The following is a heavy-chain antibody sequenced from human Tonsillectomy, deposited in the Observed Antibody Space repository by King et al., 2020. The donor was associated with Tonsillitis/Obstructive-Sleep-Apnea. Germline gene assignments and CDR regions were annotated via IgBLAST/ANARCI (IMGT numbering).Heavy chain of an antibody. D-gene: IGHD6-13*01. CDR3: ARNAAAELFDY. Sequence: QLVQSGAEVKKPGSSVKVSCKASGGTFSSYAISWVRQAPGQGLEWMGRIIPILGIANYAQNVQGRVTITADKSTSTAYMELSSLRPEDTAVYYCARNAAAELFDYWGQGTLVTVSS. V-gene: IGHV1-69*09. CDR2: IIPILGIA. CDR1: GGTFSSYA. J-gene: IGHJ4*02.